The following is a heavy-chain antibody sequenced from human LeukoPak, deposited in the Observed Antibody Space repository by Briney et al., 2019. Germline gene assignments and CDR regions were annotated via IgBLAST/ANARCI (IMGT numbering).Heavy chain of an antibody. CDR2: LRYDGSTA. Sequence: PGGSLSLSCAASGFTLSSYGMNWVRQAPGKGLDWVAFLRYDGSTAFYEDSVKGRFTISRDSSKNTLYLQMNSLTPADTAIYYCAKDPYGGTYPSHFDYWGQGTLVTVSS. V-gene: IGHV3-30*02. D-gene: IGHD1-26*01. J-gene: IGHJ4*02. CDR3: AKDPYGGTYPSHFDY. CDR1: GFTLSSYG.